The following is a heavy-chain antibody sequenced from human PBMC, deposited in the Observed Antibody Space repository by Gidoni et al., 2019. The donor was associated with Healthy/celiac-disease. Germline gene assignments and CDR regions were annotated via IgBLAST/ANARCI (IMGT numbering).Heavy chain of an antibody. Sequence: QVQLVESGGGVVQPGRSLRLSCAASGVTFSSYGMHWVRQAPGKGLEWVAVISYDGSNKYYADSVKGRFTISRDNSKNTLYLQMNSLRAEDTAVYYCAKEGLVAAAVTYYYYMDVWGKGTTVTVSS. CDR3: AKEGLVAAAVTYYYYMDV. J-gene: IGHJ6*03. CDR2: ISYDGSNK. V-gene: IGHV3-30*18. CDR1: GVTFSSYG. D-gene: IGHD6-13*01.